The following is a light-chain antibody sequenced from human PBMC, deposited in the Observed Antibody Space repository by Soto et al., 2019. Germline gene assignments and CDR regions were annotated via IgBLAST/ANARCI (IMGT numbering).Light chain of an antibody. J-gene: IGLJ1*01. CDR2: EVS. CDR1: SSDVGGYNY. Sequence: QSALTQPASVSGSPGQSITISCTGTSSDVGGYNYVSWYQHHPGKAPKLMIYEVSNRPSGVSNRFSGSKSGNTASLTISGLRAEDEADYYCGSYTSSSTRDFGTGTKLTVL. CDR3: GSYTSSSTRD. V-gene: IGLV2-14*01.